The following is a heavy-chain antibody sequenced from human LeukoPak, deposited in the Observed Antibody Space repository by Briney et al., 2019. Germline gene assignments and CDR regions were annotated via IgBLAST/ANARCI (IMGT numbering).Heavy chain of an antibody. J-gene: IGHJ3*02. V-gene: IGHV3-23*01. CDR1: GFTFSRNA. CDR3: AKEFTGWAFDI. CDR2: LSDGGAST. Sequence: GGSLRLSCAASGFTFSRNAMSWVRQGPGKGLEWVSGLSDGGASTDYADSVKGRFTISSDNSKDTLYLQMNSLRADDTAVYYCAKEFTGWAFDIWGQGTMVTVSS.